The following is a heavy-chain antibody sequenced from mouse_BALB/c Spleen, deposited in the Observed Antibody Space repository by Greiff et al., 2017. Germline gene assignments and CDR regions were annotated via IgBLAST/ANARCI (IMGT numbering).Heavy chain of an antibody. CDR2: INSNGGST. D-gene: IGHD1-1*01. Sequence: EVKVVESGGGLVQPGGSLKLSCAASGFTFSSYGMSWVRQSPDKRLELVATINSNGGSTYYPDSVKGRFTISRDNAKNTLYLQMSSLKSEDTAMYYCARGEGYYYGSSYWYFDVWGAGTTVTVSS. CDR3: ARGEGYYYGSSYWYFDV. CDR1: GFTFSSYG. J-gene: IGHJ1*01. V-gene: IGHV5-6-3*01.